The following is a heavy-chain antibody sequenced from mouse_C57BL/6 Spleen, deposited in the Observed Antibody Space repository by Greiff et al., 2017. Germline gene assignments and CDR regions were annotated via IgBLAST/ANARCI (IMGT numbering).Heavy chain of an antibody. J-gene: IGHJ3*01. CDR1: GYAFTNYL. CDR3: ATYDYDRFAY. D-gene: IGHD2-4*01. Sequence: VKLQESGAELVRPGTSVKVSCKASGYAFTNYLIEWVKQRPGQGLEWIGVINPGSGGTNYNEKFKGKATLTADKSSSTAYMQLSSLTSEDSAVYFCATYDYDRFAYWGQGTLVTVSA. V-gene: IGHV1-54*01. CDR2: INPGSGGT.